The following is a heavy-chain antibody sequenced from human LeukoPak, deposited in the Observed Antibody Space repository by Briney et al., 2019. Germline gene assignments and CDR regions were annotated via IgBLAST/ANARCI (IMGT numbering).Heavy chain of an antibody. D-gene: IGHD3-10*01. J-gene: IGHJ4*02. CDR1: GGSFSGYY. V-gene: IGHV4-34*01. CDR3: ARGLLTYYYGSGSPHYFDY. Sequence: SETLSLTCAAYGGSFSGYYWSWIRQPPGKGLEWIGEINHSGSTNYNPSLKSRVTISVDTSKNQFSLKLSSVTAADTAVYYCARGLLTYYYGSGSPHYFDYWGQGTLVTVSS. CDR2: INHSGST.